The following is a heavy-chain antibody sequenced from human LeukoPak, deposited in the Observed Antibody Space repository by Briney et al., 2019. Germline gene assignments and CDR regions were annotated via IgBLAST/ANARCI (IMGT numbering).Heavy chain of an antibody. CDR2: INPSGGST. CDR1: GYTFTSYY. D-gene: IGHD4-17*01. CDR3: ARGHDYGDYEGNWFDP. Sequence: ASVKVSCKASGYTFTSYYMHWVRQAPGQGLEWMGIINPSGGSTSYAQKFQGRVTITRNTSISTAYMELSSLRSEDTAVYYCARGHDYGDYEGNWFDPWGQGTLVTVSS. J-gene: IGHJ5*02. V-gene: IGHV1-46*01.